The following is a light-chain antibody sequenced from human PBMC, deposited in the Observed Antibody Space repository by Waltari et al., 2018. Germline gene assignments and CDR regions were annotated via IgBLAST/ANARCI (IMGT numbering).Light chain of an antibody. J-gene: IGKJ3*01. Sequence: DIQMTQSPSSLSASVGDRVTITCRASQDINNYLNWFQQKPGKAPKSLIYDTSNLKTGVPSRFSGSGSGTDFTLTIRSLQPEDFATYYCQQFNTLSFTVGPGTKVEIK. CDR1: QDINNY. V-gene: IGKV1-16*01. CDR2: DTS. CDR3: QQFNTLSFT.